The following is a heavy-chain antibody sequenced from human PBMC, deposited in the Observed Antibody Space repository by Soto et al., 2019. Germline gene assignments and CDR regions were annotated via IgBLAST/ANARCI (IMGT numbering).Heavy chain of an antibody. CDR3: AREVYVWGSYRYARDAFDI. CDR1: GGSISDYY. CDR2: IDQSGTT. D-gene: IGHD3-16*02. J-gene: IGHJ3*02. V-gene: IGHV4-34*01. Sequence: QVQLQQWGAGLLKPSETLSLTCAVYGGSISDYYWSWIRQPPGKGLEWIGEIDQSGTTNYNPSLKSRATISVDTSNKQFSLKLSSVTAADTAAYYCAREVYVWGSYRYARDAFDIWGRGTMVTVSS.